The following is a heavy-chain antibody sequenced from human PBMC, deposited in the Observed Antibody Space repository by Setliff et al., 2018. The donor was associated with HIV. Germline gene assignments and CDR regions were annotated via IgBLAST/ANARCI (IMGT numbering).Heavy chain of an antibody. CDR2: IRYDGSNK. CDR3: ARVGGSGSSSDGMDV. CDR1: GFTFSTYG. D-gene: IGHD3-10*01. Sequence: PEGSLRLSCAASGFTFSTYGMHWVRQAPGKGLEWVAFIRYDGSNKYYADSVKGRFTISRDNSKNTLHLQMNSLRAEDTALYYCARVGGSGSSSDGMDVWGKGTTVTVSS. J-gene: IGHJ6*04. V-gene: IGHV3-30*02.